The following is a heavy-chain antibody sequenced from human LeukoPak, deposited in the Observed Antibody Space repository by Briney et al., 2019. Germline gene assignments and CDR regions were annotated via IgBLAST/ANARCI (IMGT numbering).Heavy chain of an antibody. CDR1: GITFSDYY. CDR3: AREGSSSWYVDY. CDR2: SSGSSI. V-gene: IGHV3-11*01. Sequence: GSLRLSCAASGITFSDYYMSWIRQAPGKGLEWVSYSSGSSIYYADFVKGRFTISRDNAKNSLYLQMNSLRAEDTAVYYCAREGSSSWYVDYWGQGTLVTVSS. J-gene: IGHJ4*02. D-gene: IGHD6-13*01.